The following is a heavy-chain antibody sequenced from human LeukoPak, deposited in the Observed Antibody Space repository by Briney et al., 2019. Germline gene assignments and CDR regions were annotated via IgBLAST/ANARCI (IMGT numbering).Heavy chain of an antibody. D-gene: IGHD3-22*01. V-gene: IGHV3-30*04. J-gene: IGHJ4*02. CDR3: ARDGIGRQAYYYDSSGYNDY. CDR2: IRYDGSNK. Sequence: GRSLRLSCSASGFTFSSYAMHWVRQAPGKGLEWVAFIRYDGSNKYYADSVKGRFTISRDNSKNTLYLQMNSLRAEDTAVYYCARDGIGRQAYYYDSSGYNDYWGQGTLVAVSS. CDR1: GFTFSSYA.